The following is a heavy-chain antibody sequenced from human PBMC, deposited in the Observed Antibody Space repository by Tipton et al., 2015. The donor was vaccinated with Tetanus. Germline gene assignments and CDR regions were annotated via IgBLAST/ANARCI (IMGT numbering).Heavy chain of an antibody. CDR1: GGSISSSNW. CDR2: IYHRGST. CDR3: ARAHDSDAFDI. Sequence: TLSLTCAVSGGSISSSNWWSWVRQPPGKGLEWIGEIYHRGSTNCNPSLKSRFTISVDKPKNQFSLKLSSVTAADTAVYYCARAHDSDAFDIWGQGTMVTVSS. J-gene: IGHJ3*02. V-gene: IGHV4-4*02.